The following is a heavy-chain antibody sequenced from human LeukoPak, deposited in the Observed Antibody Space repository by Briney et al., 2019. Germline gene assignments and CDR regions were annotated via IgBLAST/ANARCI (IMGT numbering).Heavy chain of an antibody. V-gene: IGHV3-33*01. Sequence: AGGSLGLSCAASGFTFGSYGMHWVRQAPGKGLEGVAVMWCDGSNKYYADSVKGRFTISRDNFKNTLYLQMNSLTAEDTAVYYCARDYYGSGSIDYWGQGTLVTVSS. J-gene: IGHJ4*02. D-gene: IGHD3-10*01. CDR2: MWCDGSNK. CDR3: ARDYYGSGSIDY. CDR1: GFTFGSYG.